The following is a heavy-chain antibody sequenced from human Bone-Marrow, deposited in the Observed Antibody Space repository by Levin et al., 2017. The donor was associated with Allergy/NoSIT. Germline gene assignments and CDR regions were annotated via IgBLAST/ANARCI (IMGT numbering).Heavy chain of an antibody. Sequence: LSLTCAASGFTFTSYEMNWVRQAPGKGLEWVSYIGDSGSTTYHADSVKGRFTISRDNAKNSLYLQMNSLRAEDTAIYYCARVQSCLDYWGQGTLVTVSS. D-gene: IGHD2-15*01. CDR3: ARVQSCLDY. J-gene: IGHJ4*02. CDR2: IGDSGSTT. CDR1: GFTFTSYE. V-gene: IGHV3-48*03.